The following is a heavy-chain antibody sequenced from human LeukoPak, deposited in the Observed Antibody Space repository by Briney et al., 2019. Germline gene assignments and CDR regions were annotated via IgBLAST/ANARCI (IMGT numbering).Heavy chain of an antibody. J-gene: IGHJ4*02. Sequence: ASVKVSCKASGGTFSSCAISWVRQAPGQGLEWMGRIIPILGIANYAQKFQGRVTITADKSTSTAYMELSSLRSEDTAVYYCARAEWIQLWYYFDYWGQGTLVPVSS. CDR2: IIPILGIA. CDR3: ARAEWIQLWYYFDY. D-gene: IGHD5-18*01. CDR1: GGTFSSCA. V-gene: IGHV1-69*04.